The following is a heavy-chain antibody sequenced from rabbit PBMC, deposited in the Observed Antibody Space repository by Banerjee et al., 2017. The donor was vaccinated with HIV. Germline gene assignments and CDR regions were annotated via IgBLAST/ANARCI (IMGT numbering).Heavy chain of an antibody. V-gene: IGHV1S7*01. CDR2: IDPVFGST. J-gene: IGHJ4*01. CDR3: ARDLATMTMVTNL. CDR1: GFDFSNYY. Sequence: QLKESGGGLVQPGGSLKLSCKASGFDFSNYYMSWVRQAPGKGLEWIGDIDPVFGSTYYASWVNGRFTISSHNAQNTLYLQLNSLTAADTATYFCARDLATMTMVTNLWGPGTLVTVS. D-gene: IGHD2-1*01.